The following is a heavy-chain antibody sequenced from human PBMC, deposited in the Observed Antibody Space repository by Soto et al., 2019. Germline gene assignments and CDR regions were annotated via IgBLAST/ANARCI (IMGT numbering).Heavy chain of an antibody. J-gene: IGHJ5*02. CDR3: PLAAFPRSNRFEP. D-gene: IGHD6-13*01. Sequence: ASEKVSCKASGYTFTSYGISWLRQSPGQGLEWIGWISAYNGNTNYAQKLQGRVTMTTDTSTSTAYMELRSLMSYQTDVYYFPLAAFPRSNRFEPWDRGTRFSVSS. CDR2: ISAYNGNT. V-gene: IGHV1-18*04. CDR1: GYTFTSYG.